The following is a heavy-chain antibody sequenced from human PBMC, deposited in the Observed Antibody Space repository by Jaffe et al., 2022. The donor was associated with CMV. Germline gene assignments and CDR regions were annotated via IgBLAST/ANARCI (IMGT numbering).Heavy chain of an antibody. V-gene: IGHV3-53*01. CDR2: IYSGGST. J-gene: IGHJ5*02. Sequence: EVQLVESGGGLIQPGGSLRLSCAASGFTVSSNYMSWVRQAPGKGLEWVSVIYSGGSTYYADSVKGRFTISRDNSKNTLYLQMNSLRAEDTAVYYCAGIGYCSGGSCGFWFDPWGQGTLVTVSS. CDR1: GFTVSSNY. D-gene: IGHD2-15*01. CDR3: AGIGYCSGGSCGFWFDP.